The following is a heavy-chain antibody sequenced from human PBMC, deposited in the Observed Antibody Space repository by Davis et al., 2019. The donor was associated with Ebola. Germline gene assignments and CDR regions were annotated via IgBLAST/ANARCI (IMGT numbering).Heavy chain of an antibody. D-gene: IGHD3-16*01. CDR3: AQGGGPYYYYGMDV. CDR2: IRSKANSYAT. Sequence: GESLKISCAASGFTFSGSAMHWVRQASGKGLEWVGRIRSKANSYATAYAASVKGRFTISRDDSKNTAYLQMNSLRAEDTAVYYCAQGGGPYYYYGMDVWGQGTTVTVSS. J-gene: IGHJ6*02. V-gene: IGHV3-73*01. CDR1: GFTFSGSA.